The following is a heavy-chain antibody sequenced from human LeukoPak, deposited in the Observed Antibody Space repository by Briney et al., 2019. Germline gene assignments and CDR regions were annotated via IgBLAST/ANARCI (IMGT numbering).Heavy chain of an antibody. D-gene: IGHD3-16*01. CDR2: TRNKARSYST. CDR3: ARGGGLDV. CDR1: GITFSDHY. J-gene: IGHJ6*02. V-gene: IGHV3-72*01. Sequence: GGSLRLSCAASGITFSDHYMDWVRQAPGKGLEWVGRTRNKARSYSTEYAASVKGRFTISRDDSENSLYLQMNSLKTEDTAVYYCARGGGLDVWGQGATVTVSS.